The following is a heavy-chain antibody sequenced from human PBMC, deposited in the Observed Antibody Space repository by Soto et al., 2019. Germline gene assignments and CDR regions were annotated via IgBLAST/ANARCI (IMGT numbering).Heavy chain of an antibody. CDR2: IIPMFGTA. Sequence: QVQLVQSGAEVKKPGSSVKVSGKASGDTFSSYAINWVRQAPGQGLEWMGGIIPMFGTANYAQKFKGRVTITAGESTSTVYMELSSLRSEDTAVYYCARVGPAHYYDSSGYYSPLDYWGQGTLVTVSS. CDR1: GDTFSSYA. CDR3: ARVGPAHYYDSSGYYSPLDY. D-gene: IGHD3-22*01. J-gene: IGHJ4*02. V-gene: IGHV1-69*01.